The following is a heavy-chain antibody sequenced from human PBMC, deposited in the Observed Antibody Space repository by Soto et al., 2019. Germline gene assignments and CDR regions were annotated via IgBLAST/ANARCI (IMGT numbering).Heavy chain of an antibody. J-gene: IGHJ6*02. CDR3: ARRAWDSYYAIDV. D-gene: IGHD3-22*01. CDR2: ISYDGSNK. CDR1: GFKYTDFA. Sequence: VQLVESGGGEVQPGRSLRLSCAASGFKYTDFALHWVRQAPGKGLEWVAIISYDGSNKYYPDSVKGGFVISRDNPNNTLYLEMNSLRPENTAVYFCARRAWDSYYAIDVWGQGTKVTVFS. V-gene: IGHV3-30*09.